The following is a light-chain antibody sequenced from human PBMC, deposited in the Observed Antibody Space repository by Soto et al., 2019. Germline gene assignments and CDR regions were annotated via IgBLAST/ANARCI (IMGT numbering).Light chain of an antibody. CDR3: HQFGSTPLDT. V-gene: IGKV3-20*01. CDR2: RAS. CDR1: QTISSSF. J-gene: IGKJ3*01. Sequence: EIVLTQSPGTLSLSPGERATLSCRASQTISSSFLAWYQQKPGQAPRLLIYRASRRAPGIPDRFSGSGSWTDFTLTISRLEQDDFAVYYCHQFGSTPLDTFGTGTKVEIK.